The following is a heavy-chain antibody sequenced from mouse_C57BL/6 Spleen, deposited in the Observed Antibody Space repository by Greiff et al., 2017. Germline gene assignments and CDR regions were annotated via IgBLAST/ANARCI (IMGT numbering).Heavy chain of an antibody. CDR3: VRIDDTTVVPYFDY. D-gene: IGHD1-1*01. J-gene: IGHJ2*01. CDR1: GFSLSTFGMG. CDR2: IWWDDDK. Sequence: QVTLKVSGPGILPPSQTLSLTCSFSGFSLSTFGMGVGWIRQPSGKGLEWLAHIWWDDDKYYNPALKSRLTISKDTSKTQVFLKIAIVDTAYTATYYYVRIDDTTVVPYFDYWGQGTTLTVSS. V-gene: IGHV8-8*01.